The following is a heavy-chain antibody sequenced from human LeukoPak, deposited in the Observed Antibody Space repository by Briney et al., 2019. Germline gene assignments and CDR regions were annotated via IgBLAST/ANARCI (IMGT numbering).Heavy chain of an antibody. CDR3: ARDSSGDLDY. J-gene: IGHJ4*02. CDR1: GFTFSSYE. D-gene: IGHD6-19*01. Sequence: GGSLRISCAASGFTFSSYEMNWVRQAPGKGLEWVSYISSSASTIYYADSVKGRFSISRDNLKNTLYLQMNSLRDEDTAVYYCARDSSGDLDYWGQGTLVTVSS. CDR2: ISSSASTI. V-gene: IGHV3-48*03.